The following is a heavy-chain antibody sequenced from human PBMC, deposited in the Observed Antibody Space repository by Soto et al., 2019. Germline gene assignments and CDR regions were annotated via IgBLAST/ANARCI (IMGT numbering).Heavy chain of an antibody. V-gene: IGHV4-34*01. D-gene: IGHD3-3*01. Sequence: SETLSLTCAVYGGSFSGYYWSWIRQPPGKGLEWIGEINHSGSTNYNPSLKSRVTISVDTSKNQFSLKLSSVTAADTAVYYCARLRYYDFGSANRGIWFDPWGQGTLVTVSS. CDR3: ARLRYYDFGSANRGIWFDP. CDR2: INHSGST. CDR1: GGSFSGYY. J-gene: IGHJ5*02.